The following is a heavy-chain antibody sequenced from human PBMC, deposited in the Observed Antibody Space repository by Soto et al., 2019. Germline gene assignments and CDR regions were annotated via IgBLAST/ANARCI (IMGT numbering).Heavy chain of an antibody. CDR1: GFTFSSYG. D-gene: IGHD2-15*01. J-gene: IGHJ4*02. Sequence: ESGGGVVQPGRSLRLSCAASGFTFSSYGMHWVRQAPGKGLEWVAVISYDGSNKYYADSVKGRFTISRDNSKNTLYLQMNSLRAEDTAVYYCAKGYSGDGALGYWGQGTLVTVSS. CDR2: ISYDGSNK. V-gene: IGHV3-30*18. CDR3: AKGYSGDGALGY.